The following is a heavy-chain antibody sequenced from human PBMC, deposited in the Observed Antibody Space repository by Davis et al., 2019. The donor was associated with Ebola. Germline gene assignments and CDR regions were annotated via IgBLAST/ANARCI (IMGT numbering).Heavy chain of an antibody. J-gene: IGHJ4*02. V-gene: IGHV3-69-1*01. CDR3: ARDGDPGRGWHVDS. CDR2: ISGPGAP. D-gene: IGHD6-19*01. Sequence: GESLKISCAFSGFTFSTNYGLNWVRQAPGKGLDWVADISGPGAPYYADSVKGRFTISRDNAKNSLYLQINSLRAEDTAVYYCARDGDPGRGWHVDSWGQGTLVTVSS. CDR1: GFTFSTNYG.